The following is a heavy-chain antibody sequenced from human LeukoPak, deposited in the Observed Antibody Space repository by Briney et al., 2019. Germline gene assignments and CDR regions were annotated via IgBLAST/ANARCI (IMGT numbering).Heavy chain of an antibody. Sequence: PSETLSLTCTVSGYSISRGYHCGWIRQPAGHGLECIGRIYTSGSTNYNPSLNSRVTMSVDTSKNQFSLKLSSVTDADTAVYYCARDAGYCSSTSCYKVFGYWGQGTLVTVSS. CDR3: ARDAGYCSSTSCYKVFGY. J-gene: IGHJ4*02. V-gene: IGHV4-4*07. CDR1: GYSISRGYH. CDR2: IYTSGST. D-gene: IGHD2-2*01.